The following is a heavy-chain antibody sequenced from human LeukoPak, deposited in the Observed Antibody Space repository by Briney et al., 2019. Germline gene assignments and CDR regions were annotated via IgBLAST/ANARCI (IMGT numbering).Heavy chain of an antibody. CDR2: ISGSAGNT. CDR3: AKDVNWNVYYYMDV. D-gene: IGHD1-1*01. J-gene: IGHJ6*03. Sequence: GGSLRLSCAASGFSFRSYAMNWVRQAPGKGLEWVSAISGSAGNTYYADSVKGRFTISRDNSRNTLYLQMNSLRAEDTAVYYCAKDVNWNVYYYMDVWGKGTTVTVSS. CDR1: GFSFRSYA. V-gene: IGHV3-23*01.